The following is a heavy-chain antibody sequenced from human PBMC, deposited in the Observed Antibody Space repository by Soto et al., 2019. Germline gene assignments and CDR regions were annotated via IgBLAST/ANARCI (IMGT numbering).Heavy chain of an antibody. J-gene: IGHJ6*04. CDR2: ISGSGRTT. Sequence: EVQLLESGGGLVQPGGSLRLSCAATGFTFGSYAMNWLRQAPGRGLECVSFISGSGRTTYYVDSVKGRFTVSRDNSKNTLYLQMNSLRAEDTALYSCAKFRGPSYSYYAMDVWGKGTTVTVSS. CDR3: AKFRGPSYSYYAMDV. V-gene: IGHV3-23*01. CDR1: GFTFGSYA. D-gene: IGHD3-16*01.